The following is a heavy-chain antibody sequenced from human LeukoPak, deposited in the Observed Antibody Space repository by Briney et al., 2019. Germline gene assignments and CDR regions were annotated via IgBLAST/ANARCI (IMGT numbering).Heavy chain of an antibody. D-gene: IGHD3-10*01. Sequence: PGGSLRLSCAASGFTFSSYAMSWVRQAPGKGLEWVSVISGSGDSTYYEDSVKGRFTISRDNSKNTLYLQMNSLRAEDTAVYYCAKRRDYGSGRGNWFDPWGQGTLVTVSS. CDR3: AKRRDYGSGRGNWFDP. CDR2: ISGSGDST. J-gene: IGHJ5*02. CDR1: GFTFSSYA. V-gene: IGHV3-23*01.